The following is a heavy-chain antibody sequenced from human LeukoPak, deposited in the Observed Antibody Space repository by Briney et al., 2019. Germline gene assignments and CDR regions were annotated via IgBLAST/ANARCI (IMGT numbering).Heavy chain of an antibody. CDR3: ARWGRDYYDTSGRNWFDP. D-gene: IGHD3-22*01. Sequence: PSETLSLTCTVSGGSIRSYYWSWIRQPPGKGLEWIGYIYYSGSTNYNPSLKSRVTMSVDTSKNQFSLKPSSVTAADTAVYYCARWGRDYYDTSGRNWFDPWGQGTLVTVSS. CDR2: IYYSGST. V-gene: IGHV4-59*12. J-gene: IGHJ5*02. CDR1: GGSIRSYY.